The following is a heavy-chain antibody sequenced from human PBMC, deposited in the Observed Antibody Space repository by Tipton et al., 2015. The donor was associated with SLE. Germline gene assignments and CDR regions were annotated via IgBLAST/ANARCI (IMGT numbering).Heavy chain of an antibody. V-gene: IGHV4-34*01. CDR1: GGSFSGYY. CDR3: VRGHPHIVVLIGGGWFDP. D-gene: IGHD2-21*01. J-gene: IGHJ5*02. CDR2: INRGGST. Sequence: TLSLTCAVYGGSFSGYYWTWIRQPPGKGLEWIGEINRGGSTNYNPSLKSRVTISEDTSKNQFSLKLTSVTAADTAIYYCVRGHPHIVVLIGGGWFDPWGQGTLVTVSS.